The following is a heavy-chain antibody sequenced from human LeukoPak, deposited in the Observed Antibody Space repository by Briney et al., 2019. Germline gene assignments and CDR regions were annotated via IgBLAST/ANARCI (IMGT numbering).Heavy chain of an antibody. D-gene: IGHD5-18*01. CDR1: GGSISSGGYY. CDR3: ARDWDTAMGESWDPAKGRYYYYYYGMDV. J-gene: IGHJ6*02. Sequence: SQTLSLTCTVSGGSISSGGYYWSWIRQHPGKGLEWIGYIYYSGSTYYNPSLKSRVTISVDTSKNQFSLKLSSVTAADTAVYYCARDWDTAMGESWDPAKGRYYYYYYGMDVWGQGTTVTVSS. CDR2: IYYSGST. V-gene: IGHV4-31*03.